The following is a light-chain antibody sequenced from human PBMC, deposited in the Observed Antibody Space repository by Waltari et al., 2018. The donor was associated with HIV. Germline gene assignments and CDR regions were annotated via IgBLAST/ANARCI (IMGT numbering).Light chain of an antibody. J-gene: IGLJ3*02. CDR3: ATRDDSLNAWV. V-gene: IGLV1-47*01. Sequence: QSVLTQPPSASGTPGQRVTISCSGSSSNIGSNYVYWYQQRPGTAPKLLIYRNNQRPSGVPDRFSGSKSGTSASLAISGLRSEDEADYYCATRDDSLNAWVFGGGTKVTVL. CDR2: RNN. CDR1: SSNIGSNY.